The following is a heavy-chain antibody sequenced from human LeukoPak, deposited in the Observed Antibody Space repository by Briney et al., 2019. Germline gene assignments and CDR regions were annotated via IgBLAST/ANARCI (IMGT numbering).Heavy chain of an antibody. CDR3: AAGGSSWYVRAPNAFDI. J-gene: IGHJ3*02. CDR1: GFTFSSYW. CDR2: IKQDGSEK. V-gene: IGHV3-7*01. Sequence: GGSLRLSCAASGFTFSSYWMSRVRQAPGKGLEWVANIKQDGSEKYYVDSVKGRFTISRDNAKNSLYLQMNSLRAEDTAVYYCAAGGSSWYVRAPNAFDIWGQGTMVTVSS. D-gene: IGHD6-13*01.